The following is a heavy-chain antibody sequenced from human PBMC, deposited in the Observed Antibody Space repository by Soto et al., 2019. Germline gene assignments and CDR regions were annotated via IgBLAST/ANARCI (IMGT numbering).Heavy chain of an antibody. D-gene: IGHD2-2*01. CDR2: IYYSGST. CDR1: GGSISSGGYY. V-gene: IGHV4-31*03. J-gene: IGHJ4*02. CDR3: ARELLVVPAAKYFDY. Sequence: PSETLSLTCTVSGGSISSGGYYWSWIRQHPGKGLEWIGYIYYSGSTYYNPSLKSRVTISVDTSKNQFSLKLSSVTAADTAVYYCARELLVVPAAKYFDYWGQGTLVTVSS.